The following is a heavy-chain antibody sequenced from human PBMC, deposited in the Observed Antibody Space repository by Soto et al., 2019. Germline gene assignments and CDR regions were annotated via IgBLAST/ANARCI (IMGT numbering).Heavy chain of an antibody. Sequence: GGSLRLSCAASGFTFRNYGMHWVRQAPGKGLEWVAVISHDGSDKYYADSMKGRLIIPRDNSENTLFLNMNSLKPEDAAVYYCAKENQHLVHDYWGQGTLVTVSS. CDR2: ISHDGSDK. CDR1: GFTFRNYG. D-gene: IGHD6-13*01. J-gene: IGHJ4*02. V-gene: IGHV3-30*18. CDR3: AKENQHLVHDY.